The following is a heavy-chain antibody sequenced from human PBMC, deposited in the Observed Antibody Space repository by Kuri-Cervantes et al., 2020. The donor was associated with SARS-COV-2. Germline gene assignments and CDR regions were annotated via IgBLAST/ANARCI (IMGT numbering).Heavy chain of an antibody. CDR1: GFTFSNYA. CDR3: ARVHCSGGSCYSPYYYFDY. J-gene: IGHJ4*02. CDR2: ISYDGSDK. V-gene: IGHV3-30*07. Sequence: GGSLRLSCAASGFTFSNYAIHWVRQAPGKGLEWVALISYDGSDKNYADSVKGRFTISRDNAKNSLYLQMNSLRAEDTAVYYCARVHCSGGSCYSPYYYFDYWGQGTLVTVSS. D-gene: IGHD2-15*01.